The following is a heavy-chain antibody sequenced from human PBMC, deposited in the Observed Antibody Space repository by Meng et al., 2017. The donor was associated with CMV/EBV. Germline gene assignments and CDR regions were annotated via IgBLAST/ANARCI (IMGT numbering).Heavy chain of an antibody. CDR1: GYSISSGYY. D-gene: IGHD3-22*01. J-gene: IGHJ4*02. V-gene: IGHV4-38-2*02. Sequence: SETLSLTCTVSGYSISSGYYWGWIRQPPGKGLEWIGSTYHSGSTYYNPSLKSRVTISVDTSKNQFSLKLSSVTAADTAVYYCARVRRITMIVDWGQGTLVTVSS. CDR2: TYHSGST. CDR3: ARVRRITMIVD.